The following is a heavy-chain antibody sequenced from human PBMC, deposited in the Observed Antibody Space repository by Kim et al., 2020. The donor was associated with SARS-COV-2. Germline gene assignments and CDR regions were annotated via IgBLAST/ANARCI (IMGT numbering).Heavy chain of an antibody. V-gene: IGHV3-66*01. CDR3: ATGVVASGYYGMDV. J-gene: IGHJ6*02. D-gene: IGHD2-15*01. CDR2: IYSGGST. Sequence: GGSLRLSCAVSGFIVSSSYMNWVRQTPDKGLEWVSIIYSGGSTDYADSVKGRFVISRDYSKNTLYLQLNSLTAEDTAVYFCATGVVASGYYGMDVWGQGTTVTVSS. CDR1: GFIVSSSY.